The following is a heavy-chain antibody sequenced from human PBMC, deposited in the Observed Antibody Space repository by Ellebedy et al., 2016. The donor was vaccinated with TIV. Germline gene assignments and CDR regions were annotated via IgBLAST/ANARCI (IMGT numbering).Heavy chain of an antibody. CDR1: GFSFSSYS. Sequence: GESLKISCAASGFSFSSYSMNWVRQAPGKGLEWVAVIWYDGSNKYYADSVKVRFTISRDNSKNTLYLQMNSLRAEDTAVYYGAIAEFTVTTFETLSNWGQGTLVTVSS. J-gene: IGHJ4*02. CDR3: AIAEFTVTTFETLSN. V-gene: IGHV3-33*08. D-gene: IGHD4-17*01. CDR2: IWYDGSNK.